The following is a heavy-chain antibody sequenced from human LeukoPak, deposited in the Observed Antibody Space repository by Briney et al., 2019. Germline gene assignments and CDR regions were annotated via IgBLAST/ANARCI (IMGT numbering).Heavy chain of an antibody. V-gene: IGHV1-69*05. J-gene: IGHJ4*02. CDR1: GGTFSSYA. CDR2: IIPIFGTA. Sequence: SVKVSCKASGGTFSSYAISWVRQAPGQGLEWMGGIIPIFGTANYAQKFQGRVTITTDESTSTAYMELSSLRSEDTAVYYCARGEGRKYGYNPLPYWGQGTLVTVSS. D-gene: IGHD1-14*01. CDR3: ARGEGRKYGYNPLPY.